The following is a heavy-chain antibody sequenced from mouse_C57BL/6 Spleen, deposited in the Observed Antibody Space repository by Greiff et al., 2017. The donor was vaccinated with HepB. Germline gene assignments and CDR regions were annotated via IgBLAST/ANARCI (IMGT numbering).Heavy chain of an antibody. D-gene: IGHD1-1*01. CDR2: IYPRDGST. CDR1: GYTFTSYD. V-gene: IGHV1-85*01. Sequence: VKLMESGPELVKPGASVKLSCKASGYTFTSYDINWVKQRPGQGLEWIGWIYPRDGSTKYNEKFKGKATLTVDTSSSTAYMELHSLTSEDSAVYFCARSFITTVVPYFDYWGQGTTLTVSS. CDR3: ARSFITTVVPYFDY. J-gene: IGHJ2*01.